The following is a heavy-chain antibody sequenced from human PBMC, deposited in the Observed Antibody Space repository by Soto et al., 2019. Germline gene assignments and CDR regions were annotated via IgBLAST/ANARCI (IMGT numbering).Heavy chain of an antibody. D-gene: IGHD1-20*01. Sequence: ASVKVSCKASGYIFTDYHIHWVRQAPGQGLGFMGWINTDNGGAGSAQQFQGRVTVTRDTSITTVYLELSNLRSDDTAVYYCAKDRMDHNSVWDPFDVWGPGTVVTVSS. J-gene: IGHJ3*01. V-gene: IGHV1-2*02. CDR1: GYIFTDYH. CDR2: INTDNGGA. CDR3: AKDRMDHNSVWDPFDV.